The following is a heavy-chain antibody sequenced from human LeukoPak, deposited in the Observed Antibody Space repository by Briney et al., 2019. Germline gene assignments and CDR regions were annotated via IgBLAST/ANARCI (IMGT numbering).Heavy chain of an antibody. CDR1: GGSFSGYY. Sequence: SETLSLTCAVYGGSFSGYYWSWIRQPPGKGLEWIGEINHSGSTNYNPSLKSRVTISVDTSKNQFSLKLSSVTAADTAVYYCARRTAGRGYSFGYWGQGTLVTVSS. CDR2: INHSGST. V-gene: IGHV4-34*01. D-gene: IGHD5-18*01. J-gene: IGHJ4*02. CDR3: ARRTAGRGYSFGY.